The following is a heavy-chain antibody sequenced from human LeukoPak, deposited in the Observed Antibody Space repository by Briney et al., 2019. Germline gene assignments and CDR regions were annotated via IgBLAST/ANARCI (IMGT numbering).Heavy chain of an antibody. CDR2: INAGNGNT. Sequence: ASVKVSCKASAYTFTSYAMHWVRQAPGQRLEWMGWINAGNGNTKYSQKFQGRVTITRDTSASTAYMELSSLRSEDTAVYYCARVPSRVGMDVWGQGTTVTVSS. CDR1: AYTFTSYA. J-gene: IGHJ6*02. CDR3: ARVPSRVGMDV. V-gene: IGHV1-3*01.